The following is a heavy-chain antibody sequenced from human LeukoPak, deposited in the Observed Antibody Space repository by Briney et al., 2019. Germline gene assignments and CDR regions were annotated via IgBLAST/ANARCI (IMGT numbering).Heavy chain of an antibody. J-gene: IGHJ4*02. CDR2: IYYSGST. Sequence: SETLSLTCTVSGGSISSYYWSWIRQPPGKGLEWIGYIYYSGSTNYNPSLKSRVTISVDTSKNQFSLKLSSVTAADTAVYYCARFGRGGFDYWGQGTLVTVSS. CDR3: ARFGRGGFDY. V-gene: IGHV4-59*01. CDR1: GGSISSYY. D-gene: IGHD3-10*01.